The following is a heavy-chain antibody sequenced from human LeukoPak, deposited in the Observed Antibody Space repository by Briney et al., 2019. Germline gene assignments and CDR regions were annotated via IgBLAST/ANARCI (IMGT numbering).Heavy chain of an antibody. CDR2: IKQDGSEK. Sequence: GSLRLSCAASGFTFSSYWMSWVRQAPGKGLEWVANIKQDGSEKYYVDSVKGRFTISRDNAKNSLYLQMNSLRAEDTAVYYRARSLYSGSYYDYWGRGTLVTVSS. CDR3: ARSLYSGSYYDY. D-gene: IGHD1-26*01. V-gene: IGHV3-7*01. CDR1: GFTFSSYW. J-gene: IGHJ4*02.